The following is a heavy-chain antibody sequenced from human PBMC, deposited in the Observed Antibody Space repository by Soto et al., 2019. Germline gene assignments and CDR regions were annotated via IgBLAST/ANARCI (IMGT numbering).Heavy chain of an antibody. CDR2: MSYDGSRQ. Sequence: QVQLVESGGGVVQPGRSLRLSCAASGFTLSGNDMHWVRQAPGKGPEWVAVMSYDGSRQYYADSVKGRFTISRDTSKSTLYLQMNSRTTEATAVYYCARGGWYASWSSSDCWGQGTLVIVSS. V-gene: IGHV3-30*03. D-gene: IGHD2-2*01. CDR3: ARGGWYASWSSSDC. J-gene: IGHJ4*02. CDR1: GFTLSGND.